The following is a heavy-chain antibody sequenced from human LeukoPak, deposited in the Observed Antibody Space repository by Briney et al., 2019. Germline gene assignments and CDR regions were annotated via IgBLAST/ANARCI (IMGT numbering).Heavy chain of an antibody. J-gene: IGHJ3*02. Sequence: GASVKVSCKASGYTFTDYYMHWVRQAPGQGLEWMGWINPNSGGTNYAQKFQGRVTMTRDTSISTAYTELSRLRSEDTAVYYCARFSSQWFYTFDIWGQGTMVTVSS. CDR1: GYTFTDYY. D-gene: IGHD3-22*01. V-gene: IGHV1-2*02. CDR3: ARFSSQWFYTFDI. CDR2: INPNSGGT.